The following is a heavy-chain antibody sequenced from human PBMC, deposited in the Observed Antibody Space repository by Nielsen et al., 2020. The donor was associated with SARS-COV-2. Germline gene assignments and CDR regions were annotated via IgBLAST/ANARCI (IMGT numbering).Heavy chain of an antibody. CDR1: GFRFSDYY. CDR2: VWNGGTRT. Sequence: GGSLRLSCAASGFRFSDYYMTWIRQAPGKGLEWVATVWNGGTRTLYLDSVEGRFTISRDDSKDTLYLQMNSLRVEDSAVYYCARGPTNFGLVYYYFDSWGQGALVTVSS. J-gene: IGHJ4*02. D-gene: IGHD3/OR15-3a*01. CDR3: ARGPTNFGLVYYYFDS. V-gene: IGHV3-33*08.